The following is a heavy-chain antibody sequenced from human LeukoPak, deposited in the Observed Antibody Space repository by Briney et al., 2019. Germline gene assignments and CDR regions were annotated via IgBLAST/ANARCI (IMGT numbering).Heavy chain of an antibody. V-gene: IGHV3-7*01. CDR1: GFTFSSYW. CDR2: IKQDGSEK. Sequence: GGSLRLSCAASGFTFSSYWMSWVRQAPGKGLEWVANIKQDGSEKYYVDSVKGRFTISRDNAKNSLYLQMNSLRAEDTAVYYCARSITYYYDSSGYYGSYAFDYWGQGTLVTVSS. J-gene: IGHJ4*02. D-gene: IGHD3-22*01. CDR3: ARSITYYYDSSGYYGSYAFDY.